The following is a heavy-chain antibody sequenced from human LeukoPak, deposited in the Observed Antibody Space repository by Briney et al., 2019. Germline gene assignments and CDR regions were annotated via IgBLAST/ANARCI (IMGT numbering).Heavy chain of an antibody. V-gene: IGHV1-69*05. D-gene: IGHD3-22*01. Sequence: SVKVSCKASGGTFSSYAISWVRQAPGQGLEWMGRIIPIFGTANYAQKFQGRVTITTDESTSTAYMELSSLRSEDTAVYYCGRAATYYYDSSGDWGRGTLVTVSP. CDR1: GGTFSSYA. J-gene: IGHJ4*02. CDR2: IIPIFGTA. CDR3: GRAATYYYDSSGD.